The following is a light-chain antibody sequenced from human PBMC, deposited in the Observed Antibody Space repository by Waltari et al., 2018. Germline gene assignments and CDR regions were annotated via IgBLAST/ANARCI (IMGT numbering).Light chain of an antibody. CDR2: KAS. J-gene: IGKJ1*01. V-gene: IGKV1-5*03. Sequence: DIQMTQSPSTLSASVGDRVTITCRASQSISSWLAWYQQKPGKAPKLLIYKASSLESWVPSRFSGSGSGTEFTLTISSLQPDDFATYYCQQYPRTFGQGTKVEIK. CDR1: QSISSW. CDR3: QQYPRT.